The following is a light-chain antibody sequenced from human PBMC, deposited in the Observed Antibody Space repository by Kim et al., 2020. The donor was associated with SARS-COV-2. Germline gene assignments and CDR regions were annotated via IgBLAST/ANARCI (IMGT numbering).Light chain of an antibody. CDR2: KAS. J-gene: IGKJ1*01. CDR1: QSIGSW. V-gene: IGKV1-5*03. CDR3: QQYNSYWT. Sequence: DIQMTQSPSPLSASVGDRVTITCRASQSIGSWLAWYQQKPGKAPKLLIYKASSLESGVPSRFSGSGSGTEFTLTISSLQPDDFATYYCQQYNSYWTFGQGTKVDIK.